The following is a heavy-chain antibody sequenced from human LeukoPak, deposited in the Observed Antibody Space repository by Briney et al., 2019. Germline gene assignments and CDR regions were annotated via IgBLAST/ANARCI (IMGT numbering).Heavy chain of an antibody. CDR3: ARGLYSSGWLVY. D-gene: IGHD6-19*01. J-gene: IGHJ4*02. CDR1: GGSISSSSYY. V-gene: IGHV4-39*01. Sequence: PSETLSLTCTVSGGSISSSSYYWGWIRQPPGQGLEWIGSIYYSGSTYYNPSLKSRVTISVDTSKNQFSLKLSSVTAADTAVYYCARGLYSSGWLVYWGQGTLVTVSS. CDR2: IYYSGST.